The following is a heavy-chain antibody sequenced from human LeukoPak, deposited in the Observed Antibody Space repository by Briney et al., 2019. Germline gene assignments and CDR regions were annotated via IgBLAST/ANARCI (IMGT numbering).Heavy chain of an antibody. D-gene: IGHD1-26*01. CDR3: AKMGPSGYFDY. V-gene: IGHV3-23*01. CDR2: ISGSGGST. CDR1: GFTFSIYA. Sequence: VGSLRLSCAASGFTFSIYAMSWVRQAPGKGLEWVSAISGSGGSTYYADSVKGRFTISRDNSKNTLYLQMNSLRAEDTALYYCAKMGPSGYFDYWGQGILVTVSS. J-gene: IGHJ4*02.